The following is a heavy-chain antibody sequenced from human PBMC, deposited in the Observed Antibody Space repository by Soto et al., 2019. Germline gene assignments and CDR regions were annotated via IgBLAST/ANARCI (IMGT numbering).Heavy chain of an antibody. Sequence: ASVKVSCKASGYTSTSYVISWVRQAPGQGVEWMGWISAYNGNTNYAQKLQGRVTMTTDTSTSTAYMELRSLRSDDTAVYYCARRPYYYDSSGYYRDYWGQGTLVTVSS. CDR2: ISAYNGNT. CDR3: ARRPYYYDSSGYYRDY. CDR1: GYTSTSYV. J-gene: IGHJ4*02. D-gene: IGHD3-22*01. V-gene: IGHV1-18*01.